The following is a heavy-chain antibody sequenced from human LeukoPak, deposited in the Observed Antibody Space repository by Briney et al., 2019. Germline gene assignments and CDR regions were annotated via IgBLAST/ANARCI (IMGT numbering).Heavy chain of an antibody. D-gene: IGHD3-10*01. CDR3: ARAHPMVRDFDY. J-gene: IGHJ4*02. Sequence: GASVKVSCKASGGTFSSYAISWVRQAPGQGLEWMGRIIPILGIANYAQKFQGRVTITADKSTSTAYMELSSLRTEDTAVYYCARAHPMVRDFDYWGQGTLVTVSS. CDR2: IIPILGIA. CDR1: GGTFSSYA. V-gene: IGHV1-69*04.